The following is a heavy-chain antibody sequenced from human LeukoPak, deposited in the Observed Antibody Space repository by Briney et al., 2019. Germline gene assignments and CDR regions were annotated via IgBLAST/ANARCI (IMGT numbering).Heavy chain of an antibody. CDR3: ARDGQGGYFDY. Sequence: GGSLRLSCAASGFTFSSYSMNWVRQAPGKGLEWVSYISSSSTIYYADSVKGRFTISRDNAKNSLYLQMNSLRAEDTAVYYCARDGQGGYFDYWGQGTLVTVSS. J-gene: IGHJ4*02. CDR2: ISSSSTI. CDR1: GFTFSSYS. V-gene: IGHV3-48*04.